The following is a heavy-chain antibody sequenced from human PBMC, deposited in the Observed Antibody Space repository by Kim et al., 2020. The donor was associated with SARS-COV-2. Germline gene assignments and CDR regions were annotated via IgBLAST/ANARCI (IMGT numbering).Heavy chain of an antibody. Sequence: ASVKVSCKASGYTFTSYAMHWVRQAPGQRLEWMGWINAGNGNTKYSQKFQGRVTITRDTSASTAYMELSSLRSEDTAVLYCTRAYSSRHAFDYWGQGTLVSVSS. D-gene: IGHD6-13*01. CDR1: GYTFTSYA. V-gene: IGHV1-3*01. CDR3: TRAYSSRHAFDY. J-gene: IGHJ4*02. CDR2: INAGNGNT.